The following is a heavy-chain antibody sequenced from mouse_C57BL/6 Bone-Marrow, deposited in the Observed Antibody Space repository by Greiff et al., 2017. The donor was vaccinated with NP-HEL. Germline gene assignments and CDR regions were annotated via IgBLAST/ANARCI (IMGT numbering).Heavy chain of an antibody. Sequence: QVQLQQPGAELVKPGASVKMSCKASGYTFTSYWITWVKQRPGQGLEWIGDIYPGSGNTNYNEKFKSKATLTVDTSSSTAYMQLSSLTSEDSAVYYCAKDDYGSSPHWYFDVWGTGTTVTVSS. CDR2: IYPGSGNT. D-gene: IGHD1-1*01. V-gene: IGHV1-55*01. J-gene: IGHJ1*03. CDR1: GYTFTSYW. CDR3: AKDDYGSSPHWYFDV.